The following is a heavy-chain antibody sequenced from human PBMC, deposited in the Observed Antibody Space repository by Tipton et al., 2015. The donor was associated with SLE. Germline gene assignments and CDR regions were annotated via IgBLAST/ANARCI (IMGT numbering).Heavy chain of an antibody. V-gene: IGHV4-38-2*02. CDR1: GGSISSYY. CDR3: ARVRYREAFDI. D-gene: IGHD1-1*01. Sequence: TLSLTCTVSGGSISSYYWGWIRQPPGKGLEWIGSIYHSGSTYYNPSLKSRVTISVDTSKNQFSLTLSSVTAADTAVYYCARVRYREAFDIWGQGTMVTVSS. CDR2: IYHSGST. J-gene: IGHJ3*02.